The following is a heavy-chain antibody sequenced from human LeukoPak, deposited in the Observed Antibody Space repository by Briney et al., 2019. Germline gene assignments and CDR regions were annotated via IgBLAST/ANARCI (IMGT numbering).Heavy chain of an antibody. CDR1: GWSFSGYY. Sequence: SETLSLTCAVYGWSFSGYYWSWIRQPPGKGLEWIGEINHSGSTNYNPTPKSRVTIPIDTSKNQYTLKLSSATPADTAVYYCGGSGGNSHFDYWGQGTLVTVSS. CDR2: INHSGST. J-gene: IGHJ4*02. CDR3: GGSGGNSHFDY. V-gene: IGHV4-34*01. D-gene: IGHD4-23*01.